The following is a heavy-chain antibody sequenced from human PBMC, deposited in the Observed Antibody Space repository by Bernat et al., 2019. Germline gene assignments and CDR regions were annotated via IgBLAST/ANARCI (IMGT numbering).Heavy chain of an antibody. CDR3: AMSWQLAPFFDS. CDR2: IKQDGSEK. D-gene: IGHD6-6*01. CDR1: GFTFDDYW. J-gene: IGHJ4*02. V-gene: IGHV3-7*03. Sequence: EVQLVESGGGLVQPGGSLRVSCAASGFTFDDYWMNWVRQAPGKGLEWVANIKQDGSEKYYVDSVRGRFTISRDNAKNSLYLQMHSLRAEDTAVYYCAMSWQLAPFFDSWGQGSLVTVSS.